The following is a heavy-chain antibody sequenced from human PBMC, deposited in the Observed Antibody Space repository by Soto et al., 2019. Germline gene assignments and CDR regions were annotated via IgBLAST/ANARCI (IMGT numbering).Heavy chain of an antibody. V-gene: IGHV4-34*01. Sequence: SETLSLTCAVYGGSFSGYYWSWIRQPPGKGLEWIGEINHSGSTNYNPSLKSRVTISVDTSKNQFSLKLSSVTAADTAVYYCARLYLVPAAKFDPWGQGTLVTVSS. CDR3: ARLYLVPAAKFDP. CDR2: INHSGST. D-gene: IGHD2-2*01. J-gene: IGHJ5*02. CDR1: GGSFSGYY.